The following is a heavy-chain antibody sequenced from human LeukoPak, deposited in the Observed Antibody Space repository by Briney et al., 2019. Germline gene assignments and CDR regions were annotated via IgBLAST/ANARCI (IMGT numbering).Heavy chain of an antibody. CDR2: IYTSGST. CDR1: GGSISSGSYY. J-gene: IGHJ2*01. CDR3: TRVTGYSSSWYSYYWYFDL. V-gene: IGHV4-61*02. Sequence: SETLSLTCTVSGGSISSGSYYWSWIRQPAGKGLEWIGRIYTSGSTNYNPSLKSRVTMSVDTSKNQFSLKLSSVTAADTAVYYCTRVTGYSSSWYSYYWYFDLWGRGTLVTVSS. D-gene: IGHD6-13*01.